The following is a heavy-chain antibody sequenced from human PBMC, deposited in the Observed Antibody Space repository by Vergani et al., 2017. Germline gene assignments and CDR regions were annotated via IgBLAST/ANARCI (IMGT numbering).Heavy chain of an antibody. CDR3: TRSGWTHTFYYYYMDV. CDR1: GFTFDTYT. D-gene: IGHD3-10*01. V-gene: IGHV3-23*01. CDR2: ISSGGGDI. Sequence: EVQLLESGGGLVQPGGSRRLSCAGAGFTFDTYTMAYVRQAPGKGLEWVATISSGGGDIFYADSVKGRFTISRDNSKNTLFLQMNSLKDEDTAVYYCTRSGWTHTFYYYYMDVWGKGTTVTVSS. J-gene: IGHJ6*03.